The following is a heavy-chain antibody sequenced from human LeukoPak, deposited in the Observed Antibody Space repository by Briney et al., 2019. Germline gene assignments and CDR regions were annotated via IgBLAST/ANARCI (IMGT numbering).Heavy chain of an antibody. CDR2: INPSGGST. V-gene: IGHV1-46*01. CDR3: ARGYYDTLTGYYPFDY. Sequence: ASVKVSCKASGYTFTSYYMHWVRQAPGQGLEWMGIINPSGGSTSYAQKFQGRVTMTRDMSTSTVYMELSRLRSDDTAVYYCARGYYDTLTGYYPFDYWGQGTLVTVSS. CDR1: GYTFTSYY. D-gene: IGHD3-9*01. J-gene: IGHJ4*02.